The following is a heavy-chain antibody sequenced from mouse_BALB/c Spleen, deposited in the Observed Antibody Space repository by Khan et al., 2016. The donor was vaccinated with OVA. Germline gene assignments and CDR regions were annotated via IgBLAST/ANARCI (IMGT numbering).Heavy chain of an antibody. D-gene: IGHD3-1*01. Sequence: VQLQQSGAELVRPGTSVKISCKASGYTFTNYWLGWLKQRPGLGLEWIGDIYPYPGGAYTNYNERFMSKATLTADTSSSTANMSLSSLTSEDSAVYFCARWATWYFDVWGAGTTVTVSS. CDR3: ARWATWYFDV. J-gene: IGHJ1*01. CDR1: GYTFTNYW. V-gene: IGHV1-63*02. CDR2: IYPYPGGAYT.